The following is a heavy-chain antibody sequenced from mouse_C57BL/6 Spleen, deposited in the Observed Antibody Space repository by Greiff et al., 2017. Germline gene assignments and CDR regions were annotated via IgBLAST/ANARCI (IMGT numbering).Heavy chain of an antibody. D-gene: IGHD1-1*01. CDR3: ARGPTVVASMDAMDY. CDR1: GYTFTSYW. CDR2: IRPNSGST. V-gene: IGHV1-64*01. Sequence: QVQLQQPGAELVKPGASVKLSCKASGYTFTSYWMHWVKQRPGQGLEWIGMIRPNSGSTNYNEKFKSKATLTVAKSSSTAYMQLSSLTSEDSAVYYCARGPTVVASMDAMDYWGQGTSVTVSS. J-gene: IGHJ4*01.